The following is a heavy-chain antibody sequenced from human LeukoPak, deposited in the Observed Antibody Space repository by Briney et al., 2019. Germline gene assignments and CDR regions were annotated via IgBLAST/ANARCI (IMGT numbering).Heavy chain of an antibody. J-gene: IGHJ4*02. V-gene: IGHV4-4*02. CDR1: AGSISSSNW. CDR3: ARRAPGIAAAGTLYFDY. Sequence: SETLSLTCTVSAGSISSSNWWSWVRQSPVKGLEWIGEIYLYGTTNYNPSLKSRVTMSVDRSKNQFSLKLSSVTAADTAVYYCARRAPGIAAAGTLYFDYGGQGTLVTVSS. CDR2: IYLYGTT. D-gene: IGHD6-13*01.